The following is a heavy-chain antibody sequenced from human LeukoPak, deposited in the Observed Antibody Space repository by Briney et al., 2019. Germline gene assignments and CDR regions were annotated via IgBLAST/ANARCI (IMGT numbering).Heavy chain of an antibody. D-gene: IGHD1/OR15-1a*01. CDR2: IKQDGSEE. CDR3: ARTRNRWFDH. J-gene: IGHJ5*02. CDR1: GFTFSSYA. V-gene: IGHV3-7*01. Sequence: GGSLRLPCAASGFTFSSYAMSWVRQAPGKGLEWVASIKQDGSEEYYVDSVKGRFTISRDDAKNSVDLHMDSLRVEDTALYYCARTRNRWFDHWGQGTLVTVSS.